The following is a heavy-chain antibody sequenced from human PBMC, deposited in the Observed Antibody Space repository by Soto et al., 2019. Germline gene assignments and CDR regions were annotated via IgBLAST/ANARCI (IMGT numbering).Heavy chain of an antibody. CDR1: GFTFSNAW. V-gene: IGHV3-15*01. CDR3: TTPYYDFWSGYYSFDY. Sequence: PGGSLRLSCAASGFTFSNAWMSWVRQAPGKGLEWVGRIKSKTDGGTTDYAAPVKGRFTISRDDLKYTLYLQMNSLKTEDTAVYYCTTPYYDFWSGYYSFDYWGQGTLVTVSS. D-gene: IGHD3-3*01. J-gene: IGHJ4*02. CDR2: IKSKTDGGTT.